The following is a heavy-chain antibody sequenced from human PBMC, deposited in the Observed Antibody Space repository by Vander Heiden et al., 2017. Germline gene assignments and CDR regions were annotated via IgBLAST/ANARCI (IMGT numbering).Heavy chain of an antibody. D-gene: IGHD6-19*01. Sequence: QVQLVESGGGVVRPGRSLRLSCAASGFTFRTHALHWVRQAPGKGLEWVAVISDDGRNKYYADSVKGRFTIAKESSKNTLFLQMNSLKVEDTAVYYCAKDPYTSYSSGWFSHFDYWGLGTLVTVSS. V-gene: IGHV3-30*18. CDR1: GFTFRTHA. CDR3: AKDPYTSYSSGWFSHFDY. CDR2: ISDDGRNK. J-gene: IGHJ4*02.